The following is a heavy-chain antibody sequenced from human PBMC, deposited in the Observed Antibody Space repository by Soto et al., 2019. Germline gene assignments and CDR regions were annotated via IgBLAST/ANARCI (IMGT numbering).Heavy chain of an antibody. V-gene: IGHV4-39*01. CDR2: IYYSGAT. CDR3: ARHAAYDQVWGNSAGNDY. J-gene: IGHJ4*02. Sequence: PSETLSLTFTVSGGSISSNSYYWDWIRQPPGKGLEWIGSIYYSGATYYNPSLQSRVTISVDTSKNQFSLHLSSVTAADTAVYFCARHAAYDQVWGNSAGNDYWGQGNLVTVSS. D-gene: IGHD3-16*01. CDR1: GGSISSNSYY.